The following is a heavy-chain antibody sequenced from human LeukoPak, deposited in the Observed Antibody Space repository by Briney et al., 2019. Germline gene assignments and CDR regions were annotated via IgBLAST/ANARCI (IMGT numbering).Heavy chain of an antibody. D-gene: IGHD5-18*01. CDR2: INHSGST. Sequence: SETLSLTCAVYGGSFSGYYWSWIRQPPGKGLEWIGEINHSGSTNYNPSLKSRVTISVDTSKNQFSLKLSSVTAADTAVYYCARAGGVDTAMDANFDYWGQGTLVTVSS. CDR3: ARAGGVDTAMDANFDY. J-gene: IGHJ4*02. CDR1: GGSFSGYY. V-gene: IGHV4-34*01.